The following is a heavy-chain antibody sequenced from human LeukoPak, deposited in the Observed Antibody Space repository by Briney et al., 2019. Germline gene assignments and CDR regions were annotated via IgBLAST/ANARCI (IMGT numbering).Heavy chain of an antibody. J-gene: IGHJ6*03. CDR1: GGPISSYY. Sequence: SETLSLTCSVSGGPISSYYWSWIRQPPGKGLEWIGYIYYSGSTNYNPSLKSRVTISVDTPKNQFSLKLTSVTAADTAVYYCARGRRGYSYGFFPSHCYYMDVWGKGTTVTVSS. D-gene: IGHD5-18*01. CDR3: ARGRRGYSYGFFPSHCYYMDV. CDR2: IYYSGST. V-gene: IGHV4-59*01.